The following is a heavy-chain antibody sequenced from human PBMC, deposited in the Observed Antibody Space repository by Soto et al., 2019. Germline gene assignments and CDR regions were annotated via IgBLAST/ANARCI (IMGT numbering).Heavy chain of an antibody. D-gene: IGHD5-12*01. Sequence: QVQLQESGPGLVKPSQTLSLTCTVSGGSISSGDYYWSWVRQPPGKGLEWIGYIYYSGSTYYNPSLKSLKSRVTIPVNTSNTQFSLRLSSVTAADTAVYNCARDGYPKPGNGNSDLWGRGPRVTVSS. J-gene: IGHJ2*01. V-gene: IGHV4-30-4*01. CDR3: ARDGYPKPGNGNSDL. CDR2: IYYSGST. CDR1: GGSISSGDYY.